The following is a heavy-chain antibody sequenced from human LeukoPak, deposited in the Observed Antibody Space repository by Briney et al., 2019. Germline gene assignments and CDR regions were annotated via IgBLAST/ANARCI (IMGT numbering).Heavy chain of an antibody. D-gene: IGHD1-26*01. Sequence: GGSLRLSCAASGFTFSSYAMSWVRQAPGKGLEWVSAIGGSGGSTYYADSVKGRFTISRDNSKNTLYLQMNSLRAEDTAVYYCAKDLAIFSGSYYYWGQGTLVTVSS. V-gene: IGHV3-23*01. CDR3: AKDLAIFSGSYYY. J-gene: IGHJ4*02. CDR2: IGGSGGST. CDR1: GFTFSSYA.